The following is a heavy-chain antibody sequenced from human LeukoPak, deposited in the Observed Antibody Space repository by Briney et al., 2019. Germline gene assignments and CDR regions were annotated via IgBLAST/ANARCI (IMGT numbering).Heavy chain of an antibody. Sequence: ASVKVSCTASGYTFNTYYMHWVRQAPGQGLEWMGIINPTTGDTNYAQTFQTRVTMTSDTSTSTVSMELISSRSEDTAVYYCARDALIGSIRRWYFDLWGRGTLVTVSS. CDR1: GYTFNTYY. D-gene: IGHD3-9*01. J-gene: IGHJ2*01. CDR2: INPTTGDT. CDR3: ARDALIGSIRRWYFDL. V-gene: IGHV1-46*02.